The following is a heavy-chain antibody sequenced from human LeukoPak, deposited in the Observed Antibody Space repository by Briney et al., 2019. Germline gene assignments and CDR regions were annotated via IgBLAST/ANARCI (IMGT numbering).Heavy chain of an antibody. CDR1: GFTFSSYA. V-gene: IGHV3-30*04. Sequence: PGGSLRLSCAASGFTFSSYAMHWVRQAPGKGLEWVAVISYDGSNKYYADSVKGRFTISRDNSKNTLYLQMNSLRAEDTAVYYCARDSSGWDYYYYYYYMDVWGKGTTVTVSS. D-gene: IGHD6-19*01. CDR2: ISYDGSNK. CDR3: ARDSSGWDYYYYYYYMDV. J-gene: IGHJ6*03.